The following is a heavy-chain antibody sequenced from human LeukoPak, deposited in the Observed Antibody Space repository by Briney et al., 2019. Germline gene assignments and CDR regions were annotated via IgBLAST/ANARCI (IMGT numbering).Heavy chain of an antibody. CDR2: IKQDETEK. V-gene: IGHV3-7*03. D-gene: IGHD2/OR15-2a*01. CDR3: AKDVEVFYVLTDFSPYGMDV. CDR1: GFTFSNFW. J-gene: IGHJ6*02. Sequence: GESLRLSCTASGFTFSNFWMGWVRQAPGKGLEWVANIKQDETEKFYLGSVKGRFTISRDKSKKTLYLQMNSLRAEDTAIYYCAKDVEVFYVLTDFSPYGMDVWGQGTTVTVSS.